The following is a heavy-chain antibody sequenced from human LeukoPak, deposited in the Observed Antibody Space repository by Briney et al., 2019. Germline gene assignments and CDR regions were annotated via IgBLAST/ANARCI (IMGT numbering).Heavy chain of an antibody. CDR2: ISSSSSYI. V-gene: IGHV3-21*01. CDR3: ARARMVATFDY. Sequence: GGSLRLSCAASGFTFSSYSMNWVRQAPGKGLEWVSSISSSSSYIYYADSVKGRFTISRDNSKNTLYLQMNSLRAEDTAVYYCARARMVATFDYWGQGTLVTVSS. D-gene: IGHD5-12*01. J-gene: IGHJ4*02. CDR1: GFTFSSYS.